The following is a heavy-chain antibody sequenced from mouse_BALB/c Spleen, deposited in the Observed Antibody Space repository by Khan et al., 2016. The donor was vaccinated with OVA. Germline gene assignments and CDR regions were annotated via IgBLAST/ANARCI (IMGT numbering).Heavy chain of an antibody. CDR1: GYTFTSYT. V-gene: IGHV1-4*01. Sequence: QVQLKESGAELARPGASVKMSCKASGYTFTSYTIHWIKLRPGRGLEWIGYINPSNGYTNYNQRFRDKAHLISDKSSTTAYMQLSSLTSDDSAVYNCVRDEAYHRSDGWFAYWGQGTLVTVSA. D-gene: IGHD2-14*01. J-gene: IGHJ3*01. CDR3: VRDEAYHRSDGWFAY. CDR2: INPSNGYT.